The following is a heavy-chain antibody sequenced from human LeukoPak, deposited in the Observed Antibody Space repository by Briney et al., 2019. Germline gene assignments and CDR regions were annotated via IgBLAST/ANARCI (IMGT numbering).Heavy chain of an antibody. J-gene: IGHJ4*02. CDR2: INHSGST. D-gene: IGHD3-16*01. CDR3: PRIGDSIKDFDY. V-gene: IGHV4-34*01. CDR1: GGSFSGYY. Sequence: SETLSLTCAVYGGSFSGYYWSWIRQPPGKGLELIGEINHSGSTNYNPSLKSRVTISVDTSKNQFSLELSSVTAADTAVYYCPRIGDSIKDFDYWGQGTLVTVSS.